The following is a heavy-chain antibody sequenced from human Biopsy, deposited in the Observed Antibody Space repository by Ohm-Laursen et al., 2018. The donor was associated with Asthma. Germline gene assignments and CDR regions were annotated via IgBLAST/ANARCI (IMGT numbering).Heavy chain of an antibody. V-gene: IGHV4-30-4*01. CDR1: GGYTGSSDHH. CDR2: VFWSGST. J-gene: IGHJ6*02. D-gene: IGHD4-23*01. CDR3: ARVVSYGGIYFGIDV. Sequence: SQTLSLTCRVSGGYTGSSDHHWAWIRQAPGKGLEWIGFVFWSGSTHYSRSLERRVSISIDTATNELSMKLWSVTPADTAVYFCARVVSYGGIYFGIDVWGPGNTVVVS.